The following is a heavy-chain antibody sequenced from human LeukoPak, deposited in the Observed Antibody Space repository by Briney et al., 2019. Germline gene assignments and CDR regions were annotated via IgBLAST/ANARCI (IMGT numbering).Heavy chain of an antibody. CDR1: GYTFTAYY. CDR3: AVQTIVANTQGDAFDI. J-gene: IGHJ3*02. V-gene: IGHV1-2*06. Sequence: ASVKVSCKASGYTFTAYYIHWVRQAPGQGLEWVGRINCNSAGTNYAQKFRGRVTMTRDTSISTVYMGLTSLRSDDTAVYYCAVQTIVANTQGDAFDIWGQGTTVIVSS. D-gene: IGHD5-12*01. CDR2: INCNSAGT.